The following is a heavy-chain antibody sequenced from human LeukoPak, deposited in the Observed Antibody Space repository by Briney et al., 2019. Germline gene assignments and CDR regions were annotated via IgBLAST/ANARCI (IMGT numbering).Heavy chain of an antibody. Sequence: SETLSLTCTVSGGSISSYYWSWIRQPPGKGLEWIGYIYYSGSTYYNPSFKSRVTISVDTSKNQFSLKLSSVTAADTAVYYCARVVGIDYGMDVWGQGTTVTVSS. CDR1: GGSISSYY. D-gene: IGHD2-15*01. CDR3: ARVVGIDYGMDV. CDR2: IYYSGST. J-gene: IGHJ6*02. V-gene: IGHV4-59*08.